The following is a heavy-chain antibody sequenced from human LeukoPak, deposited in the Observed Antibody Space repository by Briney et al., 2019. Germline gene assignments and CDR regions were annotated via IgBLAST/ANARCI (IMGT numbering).Heavy chain of an antibody. D-gene: IGHD3-3*01. V-gene: IGHV3-74*01. CDR3: ARAPSEIGGYYPEYFRH. J-gene: IGHJ1*01. CDR1: GFTFSTYW. Sequence: GGSLRLSCAASGFTFSTYWVHWVRQAPGKGLGWVSRIKSDGSTNYADSVKGRFTISRDNAKNTLSLQMNSLRPEDTGVYYCARAPSEIGGYYPEYFRHWGQGTLVTVSS. CDR2: IKSDGST.